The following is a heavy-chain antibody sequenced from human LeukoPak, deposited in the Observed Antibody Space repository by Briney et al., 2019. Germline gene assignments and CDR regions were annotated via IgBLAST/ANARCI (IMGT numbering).Heavy chain of an antibody. V-gene: IGHV1-24*01. CDR2: FYPEDGET. J-gene: IGHJ3*02. CDR1: GYTLTELS. D-gene: IGHD2-15*01. Sequence: ASVKVSCKVSGYTLTELSMHCVRQAPGKGLEWRGGFYPEDGETIYAQKFQGRVTMTEHTSTDTAYMELSSLRSEDTAVYYCATTIVVVVAATRTDAFDIWGQGTMVTVSS. CDR3: ATTIVVVVAATRTDAFDI.